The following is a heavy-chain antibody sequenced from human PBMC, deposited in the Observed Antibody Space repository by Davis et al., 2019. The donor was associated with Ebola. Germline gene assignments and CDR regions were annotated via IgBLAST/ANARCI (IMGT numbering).Heavy chain of an antibody. CDR2: IYYRGST. D-gene: IGHD1-1*01. Sequence: SETLSLTCTVSGGSISSGDYYWTWIRQPPGKGLEWIGYIYYRGSTHYNASLKSRITMSVDTSKNQFSLKLSSVTAADTAVYYCATTQDDNWNDVAFDIWGQGTVVTVSS. J-gene: IGHJ3*02. V-gene: IGHV4-30-4*01. CDR1: GGSISSGDYY. CDR3: ATTQDDNWNDVAFDI.